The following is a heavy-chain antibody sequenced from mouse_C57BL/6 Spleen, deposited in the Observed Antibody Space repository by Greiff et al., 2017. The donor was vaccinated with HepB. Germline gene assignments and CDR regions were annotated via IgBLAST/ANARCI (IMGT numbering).Heavy chain of an antibody. Sequence: VQLQQPGAELVRPGSSVKLSCKASGYTFTSYWMDWVKQRPGQGLEWIGNIYPSDSETHYNQKFKDKATLTVDKTSSTAYMQFSSLTSEDSAVYYCASRIYYDYGEGAGWGQGTLVTVSA. CDR1: GYTFTSYW. CDR2: IYPSDSET. J-gene: IGHJ3*01. CDR3: ASRIYYDYGEGAG. V-gene: IGHV1-61*01. D-gene: IGHD2-4*01.